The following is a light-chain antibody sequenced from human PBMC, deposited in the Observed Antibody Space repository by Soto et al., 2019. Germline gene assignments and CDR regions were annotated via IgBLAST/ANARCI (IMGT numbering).Light chain of an antibody. J-gene: IGKJ1*01. CDR2: KAS. CDR1: QSLVYSDGNAY. V-gene: IGKV2-30*01. Sequence: DVVMTQSPLSLPVTLGQPASISCWSSQSLVYSDGNAYLNWLQQRPGQSPRRLIYKASKRASGVPDRFSGSGSGTDFTLQINRVEAEDVGIYYCMQGTHWPPTFGRGTRVEIK. CDR3: MQGTHWPPT.